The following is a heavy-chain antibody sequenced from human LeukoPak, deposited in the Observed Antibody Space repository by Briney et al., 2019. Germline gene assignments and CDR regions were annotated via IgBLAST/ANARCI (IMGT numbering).Heavy chain of an antibody. J-gene: IGHJ4*02. CDR3: ARSLRGELVAGYDY. CDR2: INSSSTTI. Sequence: GGSLRLSCAASGFTFSDYSMNWLRQAPEKGLEWVSYINSSSTTIFYADSVKGRFTISRDNAKNSLYLQMNSLRAEDTAVYYCARSLRGELVAGYDYWGQGTLVTVSS. V-gene: IGHV3-48*04. CDR1: GFTFSDYS. D-gene: IGHD5-12*01.